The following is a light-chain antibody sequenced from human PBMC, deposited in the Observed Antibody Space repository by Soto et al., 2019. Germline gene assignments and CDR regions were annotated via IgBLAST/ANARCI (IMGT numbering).Light chain of an antibody. V-gene: IGKV1-39*01. Sequence: DIQMTQSPSSLSASVGDRVTITCRASQSISSYLNWYQQKPGKAPKLLIYAASSLQSRLPSRFSGRGSGTDFTLTISSLQPEDFATYYCQQSYSTPPWTFGQGTKVEIK. J-gene: IGKJ1*01. CDR3: QQSYSTPPWT. CDR2: AAS. CDR1: QSISSY.